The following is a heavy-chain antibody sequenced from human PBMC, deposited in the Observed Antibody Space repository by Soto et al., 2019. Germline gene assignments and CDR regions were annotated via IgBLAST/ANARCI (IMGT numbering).Heavy chain of an antibody. CDR3: ARNLYGDPPLKSWFDP. J-gene: IGHJ5*02. CDR2: IHYNGGT. D-gene: IGHD4-17*01. V-gene: IGHV4-59*01. CDR1: GGSISGYY. Sequence: SSETLSLTCTVSGGSISGYYWSWIRQLPGKGLEWIGYIHYNGGTSYSPSLKSRVTVSVDTSKNQFSLKLSSVTAADTAVYYCARNLYGDPPLKSWFDPWGQGSLVTVSS.